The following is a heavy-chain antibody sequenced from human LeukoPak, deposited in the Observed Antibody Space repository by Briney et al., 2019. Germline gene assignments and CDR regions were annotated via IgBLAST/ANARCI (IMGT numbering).Heavy chain of an antibody. CDR2: IIPIFGTA. D-gene: IGHD3-3*01. CDR3: ASTAPGYDFWSGGLDY. CDR1: GGTFSSYA. Sequence: GASVKVSCKASGGTFSSYAISWVRQAPGQGLEWMGGIIPIFGTANYAQKFQGRVTITTDESTSTAYMELSSLRSEDTAVYYCASTAPGYDFWSGGLDYWGQGTLVTVSS. J-gene: IGHJ4*02. V-gene: IGHV1-69*05.